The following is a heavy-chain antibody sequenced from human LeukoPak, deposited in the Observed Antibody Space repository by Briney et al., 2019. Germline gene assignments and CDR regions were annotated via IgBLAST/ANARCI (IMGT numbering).Heavy chain of an antibody. CDR2: IYYSGST. Sequence: SETLSLTCTVSGGSISSYYWSWIRQPPGKGLEWIGYIYYSGSTNYNPSLKSRVTISVDTSKNQFSLKLSSVTAADTAVYYCARGKLVEIAAAGPEADAFDIWGQGTMVTVYS. CDR3: ARGKLVEIAAAGPEADAFDI. D-gene: IGHD6-13*01. V-gene: IGHV4-59*01. CDR1: GGSISSYY. J-gene: IGHJ3*02.